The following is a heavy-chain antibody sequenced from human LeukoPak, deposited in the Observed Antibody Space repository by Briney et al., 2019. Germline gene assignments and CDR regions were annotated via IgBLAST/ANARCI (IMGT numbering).Heavy chain of an antibody. V-gene: IGHV4-59*01. J-gene: IGHJ4*02. D-gene: IGHD6-19*01. CDR3: ARQQWLEGGYFDS. Sequence: SETLSLTCTVSGGSISRYYWSWIRQSPRKGLEWIGYIYYSGSTNQNPSLKSRVSISVDTSKNQFSLKLTSVTAADTAVYYCARQQWLEGGYFDSWGQGTLVTVSS. CDR2: IYYSGST. CDR1: GGSISRYY.